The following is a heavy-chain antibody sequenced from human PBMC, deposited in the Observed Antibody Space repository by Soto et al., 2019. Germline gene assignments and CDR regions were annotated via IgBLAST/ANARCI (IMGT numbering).Heavy chain of an antibody. Sequence: RLSCAASGFTLSSYAMHWVRQAPGKGLEWVAVISYDGSNKYYADSVKGRFTISRDNSKNTLYLQMNSLRAEDTAVYYCAREVVPAYYYYGMDVWGQGTTVTVSS. CDR2: ISYDGSNK. J-gene: IGHJ6*02. V-gene: IGHV3-30-3*01. CDR3: AREVVPAYYYYGMDV. D-gene: IGHD2-2*01. CDR1: GFTLSSYA.